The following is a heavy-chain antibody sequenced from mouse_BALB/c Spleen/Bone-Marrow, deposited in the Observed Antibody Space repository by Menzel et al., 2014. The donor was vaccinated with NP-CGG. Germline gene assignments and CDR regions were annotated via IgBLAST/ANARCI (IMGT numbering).Heavy chain of an antibody. Sequence: QVQLQQSGAELVRPGASVKLSCKAFGYTFTDYDMHWVKQTPVHGLEWIGVIHPGSGGTSYNQKFKGKATLTADKSSTQAYMDLSNLTSEDSAVYYCTRDWGLRWGQGTTLTVSS. CDR1: GYTFTDYD. CDR3: TRDWGLR. D-gene: IGHD3-1*01. V-gene: IGHV1-15*01. CDR2: IHPGSGGT. J-gene: IGHJ2*01.